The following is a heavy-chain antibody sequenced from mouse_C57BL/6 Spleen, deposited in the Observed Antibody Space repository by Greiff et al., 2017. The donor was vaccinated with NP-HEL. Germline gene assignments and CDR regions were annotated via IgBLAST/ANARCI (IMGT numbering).Heavy chain of an antibody. Sequence: EVQLQESGPGLVKPSQSLSLTCSVTGYSITSGYYWNWIRQFPGNKLEWMGYISYDGSNNYNPSLQNRISITRDTSKNQFFLKLNSVTTEDTATYYCARPYGNYETWFAYWGQGTLVTVSA. CDR1: GYSITSGYY. CDR3: ARPYGNYETWFAY. CDR2: ISYDGSN. V-gene: IGHV3-6*01. J-gene: IGHJ3*01. D-gene: IGHD2-1*01.